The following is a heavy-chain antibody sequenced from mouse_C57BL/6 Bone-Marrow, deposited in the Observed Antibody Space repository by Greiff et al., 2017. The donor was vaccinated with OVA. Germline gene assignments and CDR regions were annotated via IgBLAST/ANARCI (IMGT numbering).Heavy chain of an antibody. D-gene: IGHD2-3*01. CDR1: GYTFTDYY. V-gene: IGHV1-19*01. J-gene: IGHJ2*01. CDR3: ARWEDDYSDY. Sequence: EVQLKESGPVLVKPGASVKMSCKASGYTFTDYYMNWVKQSHGKSLEWIGVINPYNGGTSYNQKFKGKATLTVDKSSSTAYMELNSLTSEDSAVYYCARWEDDYSDYWGQGTTLTVSS. CDR2: INPYNGGT.